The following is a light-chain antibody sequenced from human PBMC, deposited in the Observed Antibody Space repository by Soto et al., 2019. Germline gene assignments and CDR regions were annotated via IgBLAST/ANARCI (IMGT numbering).Light chain of an antibody. CDR3: QQYGSSALT. J-gene: IGKJ4*01. Sequence: EIVLTQSPGTLSLSPGERATLSCRASQSVSSSYLVWYQQRPGQPPRLLIYGTSNRAGGIPDRFTGTGSGTDFNLTIYRLQPEDSAVYYCQQYGSSALTFGGGTKV. V-gene: IGKV3-20*01. CDR1: QSVSSSY. CDR2: GTS.